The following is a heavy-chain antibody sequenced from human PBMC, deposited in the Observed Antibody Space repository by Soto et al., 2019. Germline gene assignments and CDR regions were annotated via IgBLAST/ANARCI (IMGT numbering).Heavy chain of an antibody. Sequence: PSETLSLTCTVSGGSISSSSYYWGWIRQPPGKGLEWIGSIYYSGSTYYNPSLKSRVTISVDTSKNQFSLKLSSVTAADTAVYYCASLRKRNYDSSGYYHTQDYWGQGTLVTVSS. CDR1: GGSISSSSYY. D-gene: IGHD3-22*01. CDR2: IYYSGST. J-gene: IGHJ4*02. CDR3: ASLRKRNYDSSGYYHTQDY. V-gene: IGHV4-39*01.